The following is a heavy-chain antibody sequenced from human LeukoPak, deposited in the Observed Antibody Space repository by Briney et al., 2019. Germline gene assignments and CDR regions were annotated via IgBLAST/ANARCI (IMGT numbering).Heavy chain of an antibody. Sequence: PGGSLRLSCAASGFTFSSYAMHWVRQAPGKGLEYVSAISSNGGSTYYANSVKGRFTISRDNSKNTLYLQMGSLRAEDMAVYYCARDRGYGDHAFDIWGQGTMVTVSS. CDR2: ISSNGGST. V-gene: IGHV3-64*01. CDR1: GFTFSSYA. CDR3: ARDRGYGDHAFDI. D-gene: IGHD3-10*01. J-gene: IGHJ3*02.